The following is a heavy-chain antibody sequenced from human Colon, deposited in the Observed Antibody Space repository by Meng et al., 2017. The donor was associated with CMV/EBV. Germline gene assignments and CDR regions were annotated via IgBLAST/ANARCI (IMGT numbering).Heavy chain of an antibody. CDR2: ITTSSANI. J-gene: IGHJ4*02. Sequence: LSCAASGFSISFYSMQWVRQAPGKGLEWVSSITTSSANIYYADPVKGRFTISRDNARGSVYLQMNSLRAEDTAVYYCAGYSKSSIYWGQGTLVTVSS. CDR1: GFSISFYS. D-gene: IGHD2-21*01. CDR3: AGYSKSSIY. V-gene: IGHV3-21*01.